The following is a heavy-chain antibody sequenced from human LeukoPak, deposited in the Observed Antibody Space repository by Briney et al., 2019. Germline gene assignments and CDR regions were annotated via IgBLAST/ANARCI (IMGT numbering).Heavy chain of an antibody. CDR1: GFFFSDYD. J-gene: IGHJ4*02. CDR2: IGTAVDT. V-gene: IGHV3-13*01. D-gene: IGHD2-15*01. CDR3: AREGGTGGYFDY. Sequence: GGSLRLSCAASGFFFSDYDMHWVRQVPGKGLEWVSGIGTAVDTYYPDSVKGRFTISRENAKNSLYLQMDSLRAEDTAVYYCAREGGTGGYFDYWGQGTLVTVSS.